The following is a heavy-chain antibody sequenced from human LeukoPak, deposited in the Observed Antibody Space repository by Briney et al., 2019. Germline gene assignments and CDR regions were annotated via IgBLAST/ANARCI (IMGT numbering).Heavy chain of an antibody. Sequence: GASVKVSCKASGYTFTSYGISWVRQAPGQGLEWMGWISAYNGNTNYAQKLQGRVTMTTDTSTSTAYMELRSLRSDDTAVYYCARDRILGVVIKYNWFDPWGQGTLVTVSS. CDR3: ARDRILGVVIKYNWFDP. D-gene: IGHD3-3*02. CDR1: GYTFTSYG. CDR2: ISAYNGNT. J-gene: IGHJ5*02. V-gene: IGHV1-18*01.